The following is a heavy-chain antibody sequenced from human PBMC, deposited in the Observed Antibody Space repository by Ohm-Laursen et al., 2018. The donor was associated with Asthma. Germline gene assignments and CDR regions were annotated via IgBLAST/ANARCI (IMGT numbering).Heavy chain of an antibody. CDR2: ISYDGSNK. D-gene: IGHD6-19*01. CDR3: AREKDSSGWYGWFDP. CDR1: GFTFSSYA. J-gene: IGHJ5*02. V-gene: IGHV3-30-3*01. Sequence: SLRLSCAASGFTFSSYAMHWVRQAPGKGLEWVAVISYDGSNKYYADSVKGRFTISRDNSKNTLYLQMNSLRAEDTAVYYCAREKDSSGWYGWFDPWGQGTLVTVSS.